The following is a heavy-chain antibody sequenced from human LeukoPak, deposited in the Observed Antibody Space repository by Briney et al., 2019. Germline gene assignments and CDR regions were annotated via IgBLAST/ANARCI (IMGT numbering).Heavy chain of an antibody. CDR3: ARALQRGWYMKAVGY. J-gene: IGHJ4*02. D-gene: IGHD6-19*01. V-gene: IGHV1-3*01. CDR1: GYTFTSYA. CDR2: INAGNGNT. Sequence: GASVKVSCKASGYTFTSYAMHWVRQAPGQRLEWMGWINAGNGNTKYSQKFQGRVTITRDTSASTAYMELSSLRSEDTAVYYCARALQRGWYMKAVGYWGQGTLVTVSS.